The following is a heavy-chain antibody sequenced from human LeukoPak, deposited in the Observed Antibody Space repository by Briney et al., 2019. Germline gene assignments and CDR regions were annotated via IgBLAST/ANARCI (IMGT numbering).Heavy chain of an antibody. CDR2: IIPIFGIA. J-gene: IGHJ4*02. CDR3: ASSPGRDGYNEGAVGFDY. D-gene: IGHD5-24*01. V-gene: IGHV1-69*02. Sequence: QKLEWMGRIIPIFGIANYAQKFQGRVTITADKSTSTAYMELSSLRSEDTAVYYCASSPGRDGYNEGAVGFDYWGQGTLVTVSS.